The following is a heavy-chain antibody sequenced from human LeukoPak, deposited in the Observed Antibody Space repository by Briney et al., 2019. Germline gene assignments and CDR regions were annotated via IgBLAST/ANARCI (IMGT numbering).Heavy chain of an antibody. J-gene: IGHJ4*02. Sequence: GGSLRLSCAASGFPFSSSAMTWVRQAPGKGLEWVAVIWYDGSNKYYADSVKGRFTISRDNSKNTLYLQMNSLRAEDTAVYYCARDPLYDFWSGLFDYWGQGTLVTVSS. CDR3: ARDPLYDFWSGLFDY. D-gene: IGHD3-3*01. V-gene: IGHV3-33*08. CDR2: IWYDGSNK. CDR1: GFPFSSSA.